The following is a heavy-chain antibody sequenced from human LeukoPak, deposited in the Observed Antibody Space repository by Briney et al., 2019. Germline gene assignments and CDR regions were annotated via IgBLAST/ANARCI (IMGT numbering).Heavy chain of an antibody. CDR1: GSTFSSYA. Sequence: PGGSLRLSCAASGSTFSSYAMSWVRQAPGKGLEWVSSITGSGGSTYYADSVRDRFTISRDNSKSTLYLQMNSLRAEDTAIYYCAKALTAVPRAGFDPWGQGTLVTVSS. J-gene: IGHJ5*02. V-gene: IGHV3-23*01. CDR3: AKALTAVPRAGFDP. D-gene: IGHD7-27*01. CDR2: ITGSGGST.